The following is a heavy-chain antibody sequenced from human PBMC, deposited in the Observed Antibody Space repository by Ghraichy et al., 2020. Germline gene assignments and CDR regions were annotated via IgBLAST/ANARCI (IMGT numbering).Heavy chain of an antibody. CDR1: GYSFATYG. CDR3: ARMVRGVFRLDY. V-gene: IGHV1-18*01. J-gene: IGHJ4*02. D-gene: IGHD3-10*01. Sequence: ASVKVSCKASGYSFATYGISWVRQAPGQGLEWVGWISGYNGNTNYKKSLQGRVTMTTDTSTNTAYMDLRSLRSDDTAVYYCARMVRGVFRLDYWGQGTLVTVSS. CDR2: ISGYNGNT.